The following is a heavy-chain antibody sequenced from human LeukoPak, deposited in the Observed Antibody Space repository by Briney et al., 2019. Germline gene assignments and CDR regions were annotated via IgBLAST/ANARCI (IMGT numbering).Heavy chain of an antibody. J-gene: IGHJ4*02. V-gene: IGHV3-53*01. Sequence: GGSLRLSCAASEFTVSSNYMSWVRQAPGKGLEWVSVIYSGGSTYYADSVKGRFTISRDNSKNTLYLQMNSLRAEDTAVYYCARMPYYYDSSGYYYSYYFDYWGQGTLVTVSS. CDR2: IYSGGST. CDR3: ARMPYYYDSSGYYYSYYFDY. CDR1: EFTVSSNY. D-gene: IGHD3-22*01.